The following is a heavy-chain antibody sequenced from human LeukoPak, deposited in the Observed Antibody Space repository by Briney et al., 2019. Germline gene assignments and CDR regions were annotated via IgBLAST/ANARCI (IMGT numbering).Heavy chain of an antibody. D-gene: IGHD3-22*01. J-gene: IGHJ3*02. CDR1: GYTLTELS. Sequence: VASVKVSCKVSGYTLTELSMHWVRQAPGKGREWMGGFDPEDGETIYAQKFQGRVTMTEDTSTDTAYMELSSLRSEDTAVYYCATKPPRKWFSNDAFDIWGQGTMVTVSS. CDR2: FDPEDGET. V-gene: IGHV1-24*01. CDR3: ATKPPRKWFSNDAFDI.